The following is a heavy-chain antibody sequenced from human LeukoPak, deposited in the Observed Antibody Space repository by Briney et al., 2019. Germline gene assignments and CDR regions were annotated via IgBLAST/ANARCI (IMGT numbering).Heavy chain of an antibody. D-gene: IGHD3-3*01. V-gene: IGHV4-59*12. CDR2: IYYSGST. CDR3: ARESKGSSYFYYYMDV. CDR1: GGSISSYY. J-gene: IGHJ6*03. Sequence: PSETLSLTCTVSGGSISSYYWSWIRQPPGKGLEWIGYIYYSGSTNYKPSLKSRVSISVDKSKNQFSLILNSVTDADTARYYCARESKGSSYFYYYMDVWGKGTTVTVSS.